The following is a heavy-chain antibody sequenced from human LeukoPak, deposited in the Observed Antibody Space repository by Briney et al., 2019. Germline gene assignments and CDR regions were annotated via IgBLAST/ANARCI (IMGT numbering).Heavy chain of an antibody. CDR2: ISGSGGGT. D-gene: IGHD2-8*02. CDR3: ARGHTVHRY. Sequence: GGSLRLSCAASGFTFSSYATTWVRQAPGKGLEWVSAISGSGGGTYYADSVKGRFTISRDNSKNTLYLQMNSLRAEDTAVYYCARGHTVHRYWGQGTLVTVSS. J-gene: IGHJ4*02. V-gene: IGHV3-23*01. CDR1: GFTFSSYA.